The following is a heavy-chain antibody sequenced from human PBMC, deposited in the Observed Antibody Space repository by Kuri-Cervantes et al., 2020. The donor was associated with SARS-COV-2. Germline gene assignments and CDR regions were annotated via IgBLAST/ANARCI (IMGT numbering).Heavy chain of an antibody. CDR3: ARGNIVVVPAAGKYYYYGMDV. Sequence: LRLSCTVSGGSINSGDYYWSWIRQPAGKGLEWMGRIYSSGSTNYNPSLRSRVTISIDTSKNQFSLKLSSVTAADTAVYYCARGNIVVVPAAGKYYYYGMDVWGQGTTVTVSS. J-gene: IGHJ6*02. V-gene: IGHV4-61*02. CDR1: GGSINSGDYY. D-gene: IGHD2-2*01. CDR2: IYSSGST.